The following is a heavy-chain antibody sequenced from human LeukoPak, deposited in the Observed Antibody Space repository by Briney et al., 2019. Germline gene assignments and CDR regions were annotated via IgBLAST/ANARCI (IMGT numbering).Heavy chain of an antibody. CDR1: GFTFSSYA. CDR2: ISGSGGST. D-gene: IGHD5-18*01. Sequence: AGGSLRLSCAASGFTFSSYAMSWVRQAPGKGLEWVSTISGSGGSTYYADSVKGRYTISRDNSKNTLYLQMKSLKTEDTAVYYCITDDEASGYSLGDWGQGTLVTVSS. J-gene: IGHJ4*02. CDR3: ITDDEASGYSLGD. V-gene: IGHV3-23*01.